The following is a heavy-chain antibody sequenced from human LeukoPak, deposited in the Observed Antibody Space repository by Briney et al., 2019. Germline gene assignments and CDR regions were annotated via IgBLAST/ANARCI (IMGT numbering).Heavy chain of an antibody. CDR3: ASDHQRGYAFDI. D-gene: IGHD3-10*01. Sequence: SETLSLTCTVSGGSISSYYWSWIRQPPGKGLEWIGYIYYSGSTNYNPSLKSRVTISVDTSKNQFSLKLSSVTAADTAVYYCASDHQRGYAFDIWGQGTMVTVSS. V-gene: IGHV4-59*01. J-gene: IGHJ3*02. CDR2: IYYSGST. CDR1: GGSISSYY.